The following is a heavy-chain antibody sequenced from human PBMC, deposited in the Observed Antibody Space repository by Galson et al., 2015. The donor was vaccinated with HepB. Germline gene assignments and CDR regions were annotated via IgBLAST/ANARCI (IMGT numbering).Heavy chain of an antibody. CDR1: GGTFSSYT. J-gene: IGHJ3*02. CDR3: ARYCSGGSCPRRNAFDI. Sequence: SVKVSCKASGGTFSSYTISWVRQAPGQGLEWMGGIIPIFGIANYAQKFQGRVTITADKSTSTAYMELSSLRSEDTAVYYCARYCSGGSCPRRNAFDIWGQGTMVTVSS. CDR2: IIPIFGIA. D-gene: IGHD2-15*01. V-gene: IGHV1-69*10.